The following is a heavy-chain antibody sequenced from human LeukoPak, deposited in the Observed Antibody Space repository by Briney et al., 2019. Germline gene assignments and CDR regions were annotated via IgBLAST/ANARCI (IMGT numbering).Heavy chain of an antibody. Sequence: GASVKVSCKVSGYTLTELSMHWVRQAPGKGLEWMGGFDPEDGETIYAQKFQGRVTMTEDTSTGTAYMELSSLRSEDTAVYYCATGGTHCTNGVCYGEWFDPWGQGTLVTVSS. CDR3: ATGGTHCTNGVCYGEWFDP. D-gene: IGHD2-8*01. V-gene: IGHV1-24*01. CDR1: GYTLTELS. CDR2: FDPEDGET. J-gene: IGHJ5*02.